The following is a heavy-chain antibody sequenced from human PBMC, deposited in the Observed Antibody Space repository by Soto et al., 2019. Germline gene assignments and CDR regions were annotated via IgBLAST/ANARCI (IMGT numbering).Heavy chain of an antibody. D-gene: IGHD3-3*01. CDR3: ARSSGVPTPDFDY. Sequence: SLISSCAAAGFAFNIYTIQSVLQAPGNGLEWVAVISHDGTNRYYTDSVRGRFTISRDNSKNTVYLEMDSLRADDTAVYYCARSSGVPTPDFDYWGQGTMVTVSS. J-gene: IGHJ4*02. CDR2: ISHDGTNR. CDR1: GFAFNIYT. V-gene: IGHV3-30-3*01.